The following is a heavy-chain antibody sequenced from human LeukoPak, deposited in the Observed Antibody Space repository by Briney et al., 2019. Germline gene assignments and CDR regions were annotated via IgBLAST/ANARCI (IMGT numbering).Heavy chain of an antibody. J-gene: IGHJ4*02. V-gene: IGHV3-30*14. CDR1: GFTFSSYA. CDR2: ISYDGSNN. Sequence: PGGSLRLSCAASGFTFSSYAMHWVRQAPGKGLEWVAVISYDGSNNYYADSVKGRFTISRDNSKSTLYIQMNSLRAEDTAVYYCARAKPKNMVRGLIMRRESRYYFDYWGQGTLVTVSS. CDR3: ARAKPKNMVRGLIMRRESRYYFDY. D-gene: IGHD3-10*01.